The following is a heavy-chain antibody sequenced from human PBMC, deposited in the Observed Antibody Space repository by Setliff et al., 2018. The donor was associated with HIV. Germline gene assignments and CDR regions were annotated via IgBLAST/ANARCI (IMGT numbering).Heavy chain of an antibody. CDR1: GGSISTYY. D-gene: IGHD3-3*01. CDR3: ARDRIWKGYYDY. CDR2: VSTSGST. J-gene: IGHJ4*02. V-gene: IGHV4-4*07. Sequence: SETLSLTCTVSGGSISTYYWSWIRQPAGKGLEWIGRVSTSGSTKYNPSLKSRVTMSLDTSKNEFSLKLSSVTAADTAVFYCARDRIWKGYYDYWGQGTLVTVSS.